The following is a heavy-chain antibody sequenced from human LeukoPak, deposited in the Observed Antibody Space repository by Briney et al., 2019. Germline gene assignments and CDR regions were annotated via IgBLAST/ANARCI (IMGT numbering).Heavy chain of an antibody. V-gene: IGHV3-49*04. J-gene: IGHJ3*02. Sequence: GGSLRLSCTASGFTFRVYAMSWVRQAPGKGLEWVGFIRSKAYGGTTEYAASVKGRFTISRDDSKSIAYRQMNNLKTEDTAQYHCTRSYDYYDSSGYSGYNDAFDIWGQGTMVTVSS. CDR2: IRSKAYGGTT. CDR1: GFTFRVYA. D-gene: IGHD3-22*01. CDR3: TRSYDYYDSSGYSGYNDAFDI.